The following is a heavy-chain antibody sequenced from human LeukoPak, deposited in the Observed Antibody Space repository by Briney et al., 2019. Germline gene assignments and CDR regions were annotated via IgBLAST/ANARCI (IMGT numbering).Heavy chain of an antibody. Sequence: SETLSLTCTVSGGSISNYYWAWIRQPPGKGLEWIGYIYDTGNTKYNPSLKSRLTISLHTSKNQFSLKLSSVTAADTAVYYCARVVVVTNWFDPWGQGTLVTVSS. J-gene: IGHJ5*02. D-gene: IGHD3-22*01. V-gene: IGHV4-59*08. CDR3: ARVVVVTNWFDP. CDR2: IYDTGNT. CDR1: GGSISNYY.